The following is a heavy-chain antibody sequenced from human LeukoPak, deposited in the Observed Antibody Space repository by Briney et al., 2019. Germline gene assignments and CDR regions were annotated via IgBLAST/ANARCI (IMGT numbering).Heavy chain of an antibody. Sequence: GRTLRLSCAASGFTFSSYGMHWVRQAPGKGLEWVAVIWDEGSNKYYADSVKGRFTISRDNSKNTLYLQMNSLRAEDTAVYYCARDRGGGYCSGGSCLLDYWGQGTLVTASS. CDR3: ARDRGGGYCSGGSCLLDY. V-gene: IGHV3-33*01. D-gene: IGHD2-15*01. CDR1: GFTFSSYG. CDR2: IWDEGSNK. J-gene: IGHJ4*02.